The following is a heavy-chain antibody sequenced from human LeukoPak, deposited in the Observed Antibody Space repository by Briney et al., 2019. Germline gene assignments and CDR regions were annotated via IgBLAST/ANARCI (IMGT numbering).Heavy chain of an antibody. J-gene: IGHJ4*02. V-gene: IGHV3-23*01. CDR3: AKGFSAYSGSSPDS. CDR2: ISSTGAAT. CDR1: GFTFSSYA. D-gene: IGHD1-26*01. Sequence: GGSLRLSCAASGFTFSSYAMTWVRQAPGKGLEWVSAISSTGAATYYADSVKGRFTISRDNSRNTLYLQMNSLRAEDTALYYCAKGFSAYSGSSPDSWGQGTLVTVSS.